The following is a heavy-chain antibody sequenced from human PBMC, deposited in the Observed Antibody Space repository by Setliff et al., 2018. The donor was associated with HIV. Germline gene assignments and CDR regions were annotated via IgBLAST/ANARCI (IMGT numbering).Heavy chain of an antibody. V-gene: IGHV4-4*07. CDR1: GGSISGYY. Sequence: KTSETLSLTCTVSGGSISGYYWSWIRQPAGKGLEWIGRIYPSGSTSYNPSLQSRVVMSVDTSKNQFSLRLISVTAADTAVYFCARVSKGDYGGNFDSWGQGTLVTVS. D-gene: IGHD4-17*01. CDR2: IYPSGST. CDR3: ARVSKGDYGGNFDS. J-gene: IGHJ4*02.